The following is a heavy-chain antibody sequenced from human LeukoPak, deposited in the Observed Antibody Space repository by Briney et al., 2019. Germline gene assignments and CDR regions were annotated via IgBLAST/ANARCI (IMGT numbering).Heavy chain of an antibody. CDR1: GFTFSNYG. V-gene: IGHV3-30*18. D-gene: IGHD5-12*01. J-gene: IGHJ4*02. CDR2: ISYDGSNK. Sequence: GGSLRLSCAASGFTFSNYGMHWVRQAPGKGLEWVAVISYDGSNKYYTDSVKGRFTISRDNSKDTLYLQMNSLRAEDTAVYYCAKDRTAGYDGLVDYWGQGTLVAVSS. CDR3: AKDRTAGYDGLVDY.